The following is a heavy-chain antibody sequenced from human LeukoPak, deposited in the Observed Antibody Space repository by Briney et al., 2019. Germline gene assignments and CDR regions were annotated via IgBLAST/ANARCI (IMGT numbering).Heavy chain of an antibody. J-gene: IGHJ4*02. CDR3: ARDLYYDYVWGSYRDDY. D-gene: IGHD3-16*02. CDR1: GGSVSSSSDY. V-gene: IGHV4-39*07. Sequence: PSETLSLTCTVSGGSVSSSSDYWGWIRQPPGKGLEWIGSIYYSGSTYYNPSLKSRVTISVDKSKNQFSLKLSSVTAADTAVYYCARDLYYDYVWGSYRDDYWGQGTLVTVSS. CDR2: IYYSGST.